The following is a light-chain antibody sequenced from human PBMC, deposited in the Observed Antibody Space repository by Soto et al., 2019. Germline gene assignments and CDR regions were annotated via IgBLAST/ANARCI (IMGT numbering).Light chain of an antibody. CDR3: GTWDSSLSAVV. V-gene: IGLV1-51*01. CDR1: SSNIGNNY. CDR2: YNH. J-gene: IGLJ2*01. Sequence: QSVLTQPPSVSAAPGQKVTVSCSGSSSNIGNNYVSWYQQLPGTAPKLLIYYNHKRPSGIPDRCSGSKSGTSATLGITGLQTGDEADYYCGTWDSSLSAVVFGGGTKLTVL.